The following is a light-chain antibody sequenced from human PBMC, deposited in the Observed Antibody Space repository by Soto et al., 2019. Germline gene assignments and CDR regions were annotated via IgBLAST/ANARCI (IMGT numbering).Light chain of an antibody. V-gene: IGLV2-23*01. Sequence: QSALTQPASVSGSPGQSITISCTGTSSDVGSYNLVSRYQQHPGKAPKLMIYEGSKRPSGVSNRFSGSKSGNTASLTISGLQAEDEADYYCCSYAGSSTDVVFGGGTQLTVL. CDR3: CSYAGSSTDVV. CDR1: SSDVGSYNL. CDR2: EGS. J-gene: IGLJ2*01.